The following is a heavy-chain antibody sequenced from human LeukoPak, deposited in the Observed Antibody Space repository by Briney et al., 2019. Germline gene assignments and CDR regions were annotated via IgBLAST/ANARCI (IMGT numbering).Heavy chain of an antibody. CDR3: AKSGGSWTNYFDY. J-gene: IGHJ4*02. CDR2: ISGSGGST. Sequence: GGSLRLSCAASGFTFSSYAMSWVRQAPGKGLEWVSAISGSGGSTYYADSVKGRFTISRDNSKNTLYLQMNNPRAEDTAVYYCAKSGGSWTNYFDYWGQGTLVTVSS. V-gene: IGHV3-23*01. CDR1: GFTFSSYA. D-gene: IGHD3-16*01.